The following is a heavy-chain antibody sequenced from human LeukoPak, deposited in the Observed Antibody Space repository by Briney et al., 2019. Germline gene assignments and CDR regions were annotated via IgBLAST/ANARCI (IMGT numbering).Heavy chain of an antibody. CDR1: GFTFSSYS. D-gene: IGHD3-10*01. Sequence: GGSLRLSCAASGFTFSSYSMNWVRQAPGKGLEWVSSISSSSSYIYYADSVKGRFTISRDNAKNSLYLQMNSLRAEDTAVYYCARSYYYGSGSYFALDYWGQGTLVTVSS. CDR3: ARSYYYGSGSYFALDY. CDR2: ISSSSSYI. J-gene: IGHJ4*02. V-gene: IGHV3-21*01.